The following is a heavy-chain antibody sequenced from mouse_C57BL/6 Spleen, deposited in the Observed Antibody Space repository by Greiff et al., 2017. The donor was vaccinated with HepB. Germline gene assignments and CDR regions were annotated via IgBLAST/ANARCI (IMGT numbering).Heavy chain of an antibody. CDR3: ARSPDVSGAMDY. D-gene: IGHD1-3*01. CDR1: GYTFTSYW. J-gene: IGHJ4*01. CDR2: IDPSDSYT. V-gene: IGHV1-69*01. Sequence: QVQLQQSGAELVMPGASVKLSCKASGYTFTSYWMHWVKQRPGQGLEWIGEIDPSDSYTNYNQKFKGKATLTVDKSSSTAYMQLSSLTSEASAVYYCARSPDVSGAMDYWGQGTSVTVSS.